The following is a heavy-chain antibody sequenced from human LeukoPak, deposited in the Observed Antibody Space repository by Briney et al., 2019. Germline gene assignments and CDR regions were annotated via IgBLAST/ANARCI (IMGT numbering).Heavy chain of an antibody. D-gene: IGHD2-15*01. Sequence: GESLKISCKGSGYSITNYWIAWVRQMPGKGLEWMGIIYPADSDIRYSPSFQGQVTISADKSISTAYLQWSSLKASDTAMYYCARQEYCSGGSCYTWFDPWGQGTLVTVSS. CDR3: ARQEYCSGGSCYTWFDP. CDR2: IYPADSDI. J-gene: IGHJ5*02. V-gene: IGHV5-51*01. CDR1: GYSITNYW.